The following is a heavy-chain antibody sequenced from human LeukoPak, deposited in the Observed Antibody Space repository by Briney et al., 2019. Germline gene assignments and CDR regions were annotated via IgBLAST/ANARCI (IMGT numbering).Heavy chain of an antibody. Sequence: PGGSLRLSCAASGFTFRSYAMNWVRQAPGKGLEWVSGLSDSGGSTYYADSVKGRFTISRDNSKNTLDLQMNSLRGEDTAVYYCAKDRGGGFDVWGQGTTVTVSS. V-gene: IGHV3-23*01. CDR3: AKDRGGGFDV. CDR2: LSDSGGST. J-gene: IGHJ6*02. D-gene: IGHD4-23*01. CDR1: GFTFRSYA.